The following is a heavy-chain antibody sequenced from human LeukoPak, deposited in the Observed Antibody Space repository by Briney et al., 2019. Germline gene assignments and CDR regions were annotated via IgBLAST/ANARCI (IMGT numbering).Heavy chain of an antibody. CDR3: ARDLYAGTVNWFDP. D-gene: IGHD6-13*01. V-gene: IGHV3-20*04. CDR1: GFPFDDYA. CDR2: INWDGGST. J-gene: IGHJ5*02. Sequence: GGSLRLSCAASGFPFDDYAMTWVRQAPGRGLEWVSRINWDGGSTTYADSVKGRFTISRDNAKNSLFLQMNSLRAEDTALYSRARDLYAGTVNWFDPRGQGTLVTVSS.